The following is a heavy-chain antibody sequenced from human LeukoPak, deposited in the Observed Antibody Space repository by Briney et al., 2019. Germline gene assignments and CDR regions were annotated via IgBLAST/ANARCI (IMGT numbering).Heavy chain of an antibody. Sequence: GASVKVSCKASGYTFTGYYMHWVRQAPGQGLEWMGWINPNSGGTNYAQKFQGRVTMTRDTSISTAYMELSRLRSDDTAVYYCARVGPESGSYYVGAFDIWGQGTMVTVSS. CDR1: GYTFTGYY. CDR2: INPNSGGT. J-gene: IGHJ3*02. CDR3: ARVGPESGSYYVGAFDI. V-gene: IGHV1-2*02. D-gene: IGHD1-26*01.